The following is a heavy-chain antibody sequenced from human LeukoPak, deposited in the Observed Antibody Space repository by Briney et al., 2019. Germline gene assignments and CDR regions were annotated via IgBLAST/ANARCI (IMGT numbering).Heavy chain of an antibody. V-gene: IGHV4-59*08. J-gene: IGHJ4*02. CDR2: IYYSGST. D-gene: IGHD3-9*01. CDR1: GGSISSYY. Sequence: PSETLSLTCTVSGGSISSYYWSWIRQPPGKGLEWIGYIYYSGSTNYNPSLKSRVTISVDTSKNQFSLKLSSVTAADTAVYYCASTANYDILTGYSPFDYWGQGTLVTVSS. CDR3: ASTANYDILTGYSPFDY.